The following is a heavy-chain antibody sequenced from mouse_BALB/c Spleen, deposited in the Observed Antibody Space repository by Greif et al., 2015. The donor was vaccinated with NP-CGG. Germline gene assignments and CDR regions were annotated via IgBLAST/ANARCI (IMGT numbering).Heavy chain of an antibody. CDR1: GFTFSDYY. Sequence: DVKLVESGGGLVKPGGSLKLSCAASGFTFSDYYMYWVRQTPEKRLEWVATISDGGSYTYYPDSVKGRFTIFRDNAKNNLYLQMSSLKSEDTAMYYCARGYYGSSLSPWFAYWGQGTLVTVSA. V-gene: IGHV5-4*02. J-gene: IGHJ3*01. D-gene: IGHD1-1*01. CDR3: ARGYYGSSLSPWFAY. CDR2: ISDGGSYT.